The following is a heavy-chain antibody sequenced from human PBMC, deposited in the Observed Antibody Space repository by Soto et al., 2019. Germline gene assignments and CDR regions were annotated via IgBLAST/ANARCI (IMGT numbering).Heavy chain of an antibody. D-gene: IGHD2-2*01. CDR3: ARAGRGCSSTSCHDAFDI. CDR1: GFTFSSYW. J-gene: IGHJ3*02. Sequence: GGSLRLSCAASGFTFSSYWMSWVRQAPGKGLEWVANIRQDGSEKYYVDSVKGRFTISRDNAKNSLYLQMNSLRAEDTAVYYCARAGRGCSSTSCHDAFDIWGQGTMVTVSS. V-gene: IGHV3-7*03. CDR2: IRQDGSEK.